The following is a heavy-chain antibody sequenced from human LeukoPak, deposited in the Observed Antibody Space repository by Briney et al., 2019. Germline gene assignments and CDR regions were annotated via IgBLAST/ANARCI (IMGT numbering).Heavy chain of an antibody. Sequence: PGGSLRLSCAASGFTFSSYTMNWIRQAPGKGLEWVSSISGSSSFTYYAESVKGRFTISRDNAKNSLYLQMNSLRAEDTALYYCARDSEAYYDILTGYYGGNWFDPWGQGALVTVYS. CDR2: ISGSSSFT. CDR3: ARDSEAYYDILTGYYGGNWFDP. CDR1: GFTFSSYT. J-gene: IGHJ5*02. V-gene: IGHV3-21*01. D-gene: IGHD3-9*01.